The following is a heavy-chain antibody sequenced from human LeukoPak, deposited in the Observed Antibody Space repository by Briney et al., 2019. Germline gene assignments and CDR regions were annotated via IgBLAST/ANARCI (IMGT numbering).Heavy chain of an antibody. CDR3: ATYIVGATNLFDY. CDR1: GGSISSGDYY. D-gene: IGHD1-26*01. Sequence: PSQTLSLTCTVSGGSISSGDYYWSWIRQPPGKGLEWIGYIYYSGSTYYNPSLKSRVTISVDTSKNQFSLKLSSVTAADTAVYYCATYIVGATNLFDYWGQGTLVTVSS. V-gene: IGHV4-30-4*08. J-gene: IGHJ4*02. CDR2: IYYSGST.